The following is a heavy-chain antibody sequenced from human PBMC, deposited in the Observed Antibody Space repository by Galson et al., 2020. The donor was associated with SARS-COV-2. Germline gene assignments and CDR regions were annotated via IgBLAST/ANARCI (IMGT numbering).Heavy chain of an antibody. V-gene: IGHV4-4*02. Sequence: ALETLSLTCAVSGGSISSSNWWSWVRQPPGKGLEWIGEIYHSGSTNYNPSLKSRVTISVDKSKNQFSLKLSSVTAADTAVYYCASRDVMAAAGRNYYFDYWGQGTLVTVSS. CDR2: IYHSGST. CDR3: ASRDVMAAAGRNYYFDY. D-gene: IGHD6-13*01. J-gene: IGHJ4*02. CDR1: GGSISSSNW.